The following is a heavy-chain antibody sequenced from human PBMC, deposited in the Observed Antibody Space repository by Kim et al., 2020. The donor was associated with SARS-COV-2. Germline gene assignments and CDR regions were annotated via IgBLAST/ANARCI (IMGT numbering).Heavy chain of an antibody. V-gene: IGHV3-53*01. Sequence: YPEDTVMGRFTISSDNSKTTPYLQMNSLRAEDTAVYYCARDRVGAGDYWGQGTLVTVSS. J-gene: IGHJ4*02. CDR3: ARDRVGAGDY. D-gene: IGHD1-26*01.